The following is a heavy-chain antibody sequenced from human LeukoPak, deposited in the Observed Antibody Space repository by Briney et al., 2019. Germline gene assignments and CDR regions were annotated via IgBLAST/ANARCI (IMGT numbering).Heavy chain of an antibody. CDR2: ISGSSKYI. J-gene: IGHJ4*02. CDR3: ARGNRPPDY. CDR1: GFTFSDYY. V-gene: IGHV3-11*06. Sequence: NPGESLKISCAASGFTFSDYYMSWIRQAPGKGLEWVSYISGSSKYINYADSVKGRFTISRDNAKNSLYLQMNSLRAEDTAVYYCARGNRPPDYWGQGTLVTVSS.